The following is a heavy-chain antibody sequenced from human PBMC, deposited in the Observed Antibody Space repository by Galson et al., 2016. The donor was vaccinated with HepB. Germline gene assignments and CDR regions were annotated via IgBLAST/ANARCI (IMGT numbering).Heavy chain of an antibody. V-gene: IGHV3-23*01. CDR2: ISGRGDRT. CDR1: GFTFSSYA. CDR3: ARNQPLDWFGELPRRHFDN. D-gene: IGHD3-10*01. J-gene: IGHJ4*02. Sequence: SLRLSCAASGFTFSSYAMSWVRQAPGKGLEWVSSISGRGDRTYAAASLRRRFAISRDNSKNTLFLQVNSLRAEDTAVYYCARNQPLDWFGELPRRHFDNWGQGSLVTVSS.